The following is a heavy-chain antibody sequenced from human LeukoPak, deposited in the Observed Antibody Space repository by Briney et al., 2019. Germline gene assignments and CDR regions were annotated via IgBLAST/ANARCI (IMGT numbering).Heavy chain of an antibody. J-gene: IGHJ4*02. Sequence: PGGSLRLSCTASGFTFSNYWMSWVRQAPGKGREWVANMKQDGSEQYYVDSMKGRFTISGDNAKNSLYLQINSLRAEDTAVYYCARDRHYDFWSGYYTPFNSWGQGTLVTVSS. V-gene: IGHV3-7*03. CDR3: ARDRHYDFWSGYYTPFNS. D-gene: IGHD3-3*01. CDR2: MKQDGSEQ. CDR1: GFTFSNYW.